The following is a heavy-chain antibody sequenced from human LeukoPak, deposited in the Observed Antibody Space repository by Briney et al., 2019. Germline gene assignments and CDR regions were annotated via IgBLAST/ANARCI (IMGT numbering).Heavy chain of an antibody. CDR2: ISSSSTI. V-gene: IGHV3-48*01. D-gene: IGHD5-12*01. CDR3: TRDSGYNAFDI. CDR1: GFTFSSYS. J-gene: IGHJ3*02. Sequence: GGSLRLSCAASGFTFSSYSMNWVRQAPGKGLEWVSYISSSSTIYYADSVKGRFTISRDNAKNSLYLQMNSLRAEDTAVYYCTRDSGYNAFDIWGQGTMVTVSS.